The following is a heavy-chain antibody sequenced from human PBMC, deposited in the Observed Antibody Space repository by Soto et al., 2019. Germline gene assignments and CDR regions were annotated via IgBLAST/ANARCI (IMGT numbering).Heavy chain of an antibody. CDR2: IYSGGST. V-gene: IGHV3-53*01. Sequence: GGSLRLSCAASGFTVSSNYMSWVRQAPGKGLEWVSVIYSGGSTYYADSVKGRFTISRDNSKNTLYLQMNSLRAEDTAVYYCARGSSSSWYSRSFFDYWGQGTLVTVSS. CDR3: ARGSSSSWYSRSFFDY. J-gene: IGHJ4*02. CDR1: GFTVSSNY. D-gene: IGHD6-13*01.